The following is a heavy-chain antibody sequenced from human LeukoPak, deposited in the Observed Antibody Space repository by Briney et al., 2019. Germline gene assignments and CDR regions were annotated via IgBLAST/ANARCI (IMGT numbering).Heavy chain of an antibody. J-gene: IGHJ5*02. CDR3: ARGVGATVWFDP. CDR2: ITPIFGTA. CDR1: GCTFSSYA. V-gene: IGHV1-69*05. Sequence: ASVKVSCKASGCTFSSYAISWVRQAPGQGLEWMGGITPIFGTANYAQKFQGRVTITTDESTSTAYMELSSLRSEDTAVYYCARGVGATVWFDPWGQGTLVTVSS. D-gene: IGHD1-26*01.